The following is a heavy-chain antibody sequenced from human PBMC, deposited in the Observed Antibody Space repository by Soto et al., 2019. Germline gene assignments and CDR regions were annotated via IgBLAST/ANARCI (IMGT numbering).Heavy chain of an antibody. V-gene: IGHV4-31*03. J-gene: IGHJ5*02. CDR3: AGWWSGSRQGFDP. CDR2: IYYSGST. CDR1: GGSISSGDYY. D-gene: IGHD3-3*01. Sequence: QVQLQESGPGLVKPSQTLSLTCTVSGGSISSGDYYWSWIRQHPGKGLEWIGYIYYSGSTYYNPSLKSRVTASVGTSKNQLSLKLSSVTAADTAVDYGAGWWSGSRQGFDPWGQGTLVTVSS.